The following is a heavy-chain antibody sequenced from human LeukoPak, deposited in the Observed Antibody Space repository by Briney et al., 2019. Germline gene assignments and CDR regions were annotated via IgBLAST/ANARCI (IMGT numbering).Heavy chain of an antibody. CDR2: ISSSSSYI. J-gene: IGHJ4*02. D-gene: IGHD6-13*01. CDR1: GFTVSSDY. Sequence: GGSLRLSCAASGFTVSSDYMSWVRQAPGKGLEWVSSISSSSSYIYYADSVKGRFTISRDNAKNSLYLQMNSLRAEDTAVYYCARDSIAAADYYFDYWGQGTLVTVSS. V-gene: IGHV3-21*01. CDR3: ARDSIAAADYYFDY.